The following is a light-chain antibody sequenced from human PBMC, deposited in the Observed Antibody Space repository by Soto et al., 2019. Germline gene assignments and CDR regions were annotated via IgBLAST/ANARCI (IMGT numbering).Light chain of an antibody. Sequence: EIVLTQSPGTLSLSPGERATLSCRASQSISDTLAWYQQKPGQAPRLLIYEASNRATGIPARFSGSGSGADFTLTISSLEPGDVALYYCQQHINWPLTFGGGTKVDIK. J-gene: IGKJ4*01. CDR1: QSISDT. CDR3: QQHINWPLT. V-gene: IGKV3-11*01. CDR2: EAS.